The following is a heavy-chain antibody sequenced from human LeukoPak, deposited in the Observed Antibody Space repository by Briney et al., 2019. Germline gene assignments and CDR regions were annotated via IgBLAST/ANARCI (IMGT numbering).Heavy chain of an antibody. Sequence: GESLKISCKGSGHSFTSYWIGWVRQMPGKGLEWMGIIYPGDSDTRYSPSFQGQVTISADKSISTAYLQWSSLKASDTAMYYCARLFLPYYYDSSGYYEFDYWGQGTLVTVSS. CDR3: ARLFLPYYYDSSGYYEFDY. CDR2: IYPGDSDT. D-gene: IGHD3-22*01. V-gene: IGHV5-51*01. CDR1: GHSFTSYW. J-gene: IGHJ4*02.